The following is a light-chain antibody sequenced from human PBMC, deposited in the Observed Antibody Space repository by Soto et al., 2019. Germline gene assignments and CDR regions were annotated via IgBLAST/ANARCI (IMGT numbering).Light chain of an antibody. CDR3: QSYDSSLSAWV. J-gene: IGLJ3*02. Sequence: QSVLTQPPSVSRAPGQRVTISCAGSSSNIGAGYAVHWYQQLPGTAPKLLIFGNNNRPSGVPDRFSGSRSDSSASLAITGLQADDEADYFCQSYDSSLSAWVFGGGTKVTVL. CDR2: GNN. CDR1: SSNIGAGYA. V-gene: IGLV1-40*01.